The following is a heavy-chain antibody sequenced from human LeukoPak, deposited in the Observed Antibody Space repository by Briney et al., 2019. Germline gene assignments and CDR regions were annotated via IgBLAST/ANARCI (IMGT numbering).Heavy chain of an antibody. V-gene: IGHV3-7*01. CDR3: ARGSRRYSSGWYREGIDY. CDR2: IKQDGSEK. D-gene: IGHD6-19*01. J-gene: IGHJ4*02. CDR1: GFTFSSYW. Sequence: PGGSLRLSCAASGFTFSSYWMSGVRQAPGKGLEWAANIKQDGSEKYYVDSVKGRFTISRDNAKNSLYLQMNSLRAEDTAVYYCARGSRRYSSGWYREGIDYWGQGTLVTVSS.